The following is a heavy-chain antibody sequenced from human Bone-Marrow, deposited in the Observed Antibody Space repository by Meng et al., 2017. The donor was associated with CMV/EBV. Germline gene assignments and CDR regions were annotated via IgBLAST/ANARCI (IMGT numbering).Heavy chain of an antibody. D-gene: IGHD2-2*02. Sequence: GGSLRLSCAASGFTFSSYAMSWVRQAPGKGLEWVSAISGSGGSTYYADSVKGRFTISRDNSKNTLYLQMNSLRAEDTAVYYCAKDPNQLLYRNGAFDYWGQGTLVTISS. CDR2: ISGSGGST. J-gene: IGHJ4*02. CDR1: GFTFSSYA. V-gene: IGHV3-23*01. CDR3: AKDPNQLLYRNGAFDY.